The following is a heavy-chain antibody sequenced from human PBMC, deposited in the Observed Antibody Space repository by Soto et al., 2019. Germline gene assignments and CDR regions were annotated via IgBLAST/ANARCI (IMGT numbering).Heavy chain of an antibody. V-gene: IGHV1-18*01. CDR1: GYGFSNYV. Sequence: QVQLVQSGPEVKKPGTSVKVSCKTSGYGFSNYVVSWVRQAPGQGLEWVGRVDPDNVHTKYAQKFQGRVTMATDTATNTAYMELRILTFDDTAVYYCARGGASAYSYFYYMAVGGKGTTVTVSS. CDR2: VDPDNVHT. D-gene: IGHD1-26*01. CDR3: ARGGASAYSYFYYMAV. J-gene: IGHJ6*03.